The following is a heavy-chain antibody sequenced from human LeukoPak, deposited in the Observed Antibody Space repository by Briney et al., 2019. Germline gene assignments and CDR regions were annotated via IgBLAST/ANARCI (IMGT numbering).Heavy chain of an antibody. J-gene: IGHJ4*02. V-gene: IGHV3-21*01. CDR1: GFTFSTYS. Sequence: PGESLRLSCAASGFTFSTYSMNWLRLAPGKGLEWVSSISPDSNYIYYVDSVKGRFTTSRDNAKNSLYLQMNSLRAGDTAVYYCVRGGYRGFDYEYWGQGTLVTVSS. CDR2: ISPDSNYI. CDR3: VRGGYRGFDYEY. D-gene: IGHD5-12*01.